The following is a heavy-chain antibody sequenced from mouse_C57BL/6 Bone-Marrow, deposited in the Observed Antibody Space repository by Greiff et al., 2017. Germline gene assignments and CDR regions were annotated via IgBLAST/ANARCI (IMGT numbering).Heavy chain of an antibody. CDR2: IYPGDGDT. J-gene: IGHJ3*01. V-gene: IGHV1-82*01. CDR3: AKAMVTKD. CDR1: GYAFSSSW. D-gene: IGHD2-2*01. Sequence: QVQLQQSGPELVKPGASVKISCKASGYAFSSSWMNWVKQRPGTGLEWIGRIYPGDGDTNYNGKFKGKATLTADKSSSTAYMQLSSLTSEDSAVYFCAKAMVTKDWGQGTLVTVSA.